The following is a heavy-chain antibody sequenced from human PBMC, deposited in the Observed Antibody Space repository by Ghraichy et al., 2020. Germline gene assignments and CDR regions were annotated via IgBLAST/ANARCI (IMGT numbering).Heavy chain of an antibody. CDR1: GGSISSSSYY. Sequence: SETLPLTCTVSGGSISSSSYYWGWIRQPPGKGLEWIGSIYYSGSTYYNPSLKSRVTISVDTSKNQFSLKLSSVTAADTAVYYCATHVDTAIEYYFDYWGQGTLVTVSS. D-gene: IGHD5-18*01. V-gene: IGHV4-39*01. CDR2: IYYSGST. CDR3: ATHVDTAIEYYFDY. J-gene: IGHJ4*02.